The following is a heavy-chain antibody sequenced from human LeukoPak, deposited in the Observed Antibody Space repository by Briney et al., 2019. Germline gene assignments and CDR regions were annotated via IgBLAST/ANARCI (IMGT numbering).Heavy chain of an antibody. CDR1: GYTFTGYY. V-gene: IGHV1-2*02. Sequence: ASVKASCKASGYTFTGYYMHWVRQAPGQGLEWMGWINPNSGGTNYAQKFQGRVTMTRDTSISTAYMELSRLRSDDTAVYYCARDGILRLRGCVRRGFDPWGQGTLVTVSS. D-gene: IGHD3-3*01. J-gene: IGHJ5*02. CDR2: INPNSGGT. CDR3: ARDGILRLRGCVRRGFDP.